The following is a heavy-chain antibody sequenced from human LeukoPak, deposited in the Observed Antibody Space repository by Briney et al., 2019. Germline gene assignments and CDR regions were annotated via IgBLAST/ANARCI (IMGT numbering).Heavy chain of an antibody. CDR1: GFNFHNFA. CDR2: ISNDDRNK. CDR3: SRLRGYSYGYADY. J-gene: IGHJ4*02. D-gene: IGHD5-18*01. V-gene: IGHV3-30*04. Sequence: GGSLRLSCVASGFNFHNFAMHWVRQAPGKGLEWVAVISNDDRNKYYTDSVKGRFIISRDNAKNSLYLQMNSLRAEDTAVYYCSRLRGYSYGYADYWGQGTLVTVSS.